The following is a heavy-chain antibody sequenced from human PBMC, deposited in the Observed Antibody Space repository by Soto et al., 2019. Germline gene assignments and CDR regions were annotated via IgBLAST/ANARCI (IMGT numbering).Heavy chain of an antibody. D-gene: IGHD6-19*01. CDR1: GYSISSGYY. CDR3: ARVHSSGHGVDY. Sequence: LSLTCAVSGYSISSGYYWAWIRQPPGKGLEWFGSISHSGNTYYNPSLKSRVTISAHTSKNQFSLELSSVTAADTAIYYCARVHSSGHGVDYWGQGTLVTVSS. J-gene: IGHJ4*02. V-gene: IGHV4-38-2*01. CDR2: ISHSGNT.